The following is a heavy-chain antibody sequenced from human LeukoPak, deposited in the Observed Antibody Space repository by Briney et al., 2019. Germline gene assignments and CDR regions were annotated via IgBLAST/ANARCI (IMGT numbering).Heavy chain of an antibody. CDR2: IWYDGSNI. CDR1: GFTFSSYG. J-gene: IGHJ4*02. Sequence: PGRSLRLSCEASGFTFSSYGMHWVRQAPGKGLEWVAVIWYDGSNIYYADSVKGRFTISRDNSRNTLYLQMNSLRAEDTAVYYCVRELPPVVQYYFDHWGPGTLVTVSS. D-gene: IGHD2-21*01. CDR3: VRELPPVVQYYFDH. V-gene: IGHV3-33*01.